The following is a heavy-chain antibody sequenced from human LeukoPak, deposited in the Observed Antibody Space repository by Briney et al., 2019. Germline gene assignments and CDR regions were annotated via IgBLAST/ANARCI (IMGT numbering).Heavy chain of an antibody. J-gene: IGHJ6*03. D-gene: IGHD6-19*01. CDR1: GGSFSGYY. CDR2: INHSGST. V-gene: IGHV4-34*01. Sequence: PSETLSLTCAVYGGSFSGYYWSWIRQPPGKGLEWIGEINHSGSTNYNLSLKSRVTISVDTSKNQFSLKLSSVTAADTAVYYCARVIKVSSGWYGNYYYYYMDVWGKGTTVTVSS. CDR3: ARVIKVSSGWYGNYYYYYMDV.